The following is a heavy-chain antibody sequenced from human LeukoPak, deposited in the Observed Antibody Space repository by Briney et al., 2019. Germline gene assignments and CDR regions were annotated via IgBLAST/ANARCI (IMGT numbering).Heavy chain of an antibody. CDR2: INSDGSST. CDR1: GFTFSSYW. V-gene: IGHV3-74*01. J-gene: IGHJ4*02. CDR3: AKGQWLVEGYFDY. Sequence: QPGGSLRLSCAASGFTFSSYWMHWVRQAPGKGLVWVSRINSDGSSTYYADSVKGRFTISRDNSKNTLYLQMNSLRAEDTAVYYCAKGQWLVEGYFDYWGQGTLVTVSS. D-gene: IGHD6-19*01.